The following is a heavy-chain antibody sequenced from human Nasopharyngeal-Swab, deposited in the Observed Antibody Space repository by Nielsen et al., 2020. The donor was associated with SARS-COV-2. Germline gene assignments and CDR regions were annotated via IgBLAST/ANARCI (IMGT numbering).Heavy chain of an antibody. V-gene: IGHV1-2*04. CDR1: AYTFTGYY. D-gene: IGHD4-17*01. CDR2: SNPNSGGT. Sequence: ASAKVSCKASAYTFTGYYMHWVLQAPGQGLEWMGWSNPNSGGTNYAQKFQGWVTMTRDTSISTAYMELSRLRSDDTAVYYCARVVDYGDYVVYDYWGQGTLVTVSS. J-gene: IGHJ4*02. CDR3: ARVVDYGDYVVYDY.